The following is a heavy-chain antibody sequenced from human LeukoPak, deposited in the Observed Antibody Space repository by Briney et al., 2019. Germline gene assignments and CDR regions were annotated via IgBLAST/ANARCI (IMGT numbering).Heavy chain of an antibody. CDR2: IGAVATTT. J-gene: IGHJ4*02. CDR3: AHRGNYFDD. V-gene: IGHV3-23*01. Sequence: GGSLRLSCAASGFIFSSYAMSWVRQAPGKGLEWVSTIGAVATTTCYADSVKGRFTISRDNSKNTLYLQLNSLRADDTAVYYCAHRGNYFDDWGQGTLVTVSS. CDR1: GFIFSSYA. D-gene: IGHD3-16*01.